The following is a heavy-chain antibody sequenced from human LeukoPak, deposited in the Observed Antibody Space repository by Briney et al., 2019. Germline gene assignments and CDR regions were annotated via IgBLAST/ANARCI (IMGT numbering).Heavy chain of an antibody. V-gene: IGHV4-61*02. CDR1: GGSISSGNYY. J-gene: IGHJ4*02. Sequence: PSETLSLTCTVSGGSISSGNYYWTWIRQPAGKGLEWIGRINTSGGTFYNPSLKSRFTISLDTSKNQFSLNLSSVTAADTAVYYCASGRDGFTILAYWGQGPLVTVSS. D-gene: IGHD5-24*01. CDR2: INTSGGT. CDR3: ASGRDGFTILAY.